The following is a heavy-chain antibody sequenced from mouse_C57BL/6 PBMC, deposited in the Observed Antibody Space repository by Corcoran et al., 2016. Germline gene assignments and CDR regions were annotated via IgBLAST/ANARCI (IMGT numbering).Heavy chain of an antibody. CDR3: ASTNIKSWDIAY. J-gene: IGHJ3*01. Sequence: EVQLQQSGPELVKPGASVKISCKASGYTFTDYYMNWVKQSHGKSLEWIGDINPNNGGTSYNQKFKGKATLTVDKSSSTAYMELRSLTSEDSAVYYCASTNIKSWDIAYWGQGTLVTVSA. V-gene: IGHV1-26*01. CDR2: INPNNGGT. D-gene: IGHD4-1*01. CDR1: GYTFTDYY.